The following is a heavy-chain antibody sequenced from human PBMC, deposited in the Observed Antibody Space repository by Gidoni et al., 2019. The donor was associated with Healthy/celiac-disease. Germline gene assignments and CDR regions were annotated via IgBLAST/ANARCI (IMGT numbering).Heavy chain of an antibody. CDR2: ISGSGGST. CDR1: GFNFSSYA. J-gene: IGHJ5*02. V-gene: IGHV3-23*01. CDR3: AKSYGDQLRGYWFDP. D-gene: IGHD4-17*01. Sequence: EVQLLESGGGLVQPGGSLRLSCGASGFNFSSYAMSWVRQAPGKGLEWVSAISGSGGSTYYADSVKGRFTISRDNSKNTLYLQMNSLRAEDTAVYYCAKSYGDQLRGYWFDPWGQGTLVTVSS.